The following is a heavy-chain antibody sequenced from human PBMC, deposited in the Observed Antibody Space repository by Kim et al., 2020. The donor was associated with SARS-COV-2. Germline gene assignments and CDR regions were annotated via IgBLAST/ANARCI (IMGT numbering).Heavy chain of an antibody. CDR1: GFTFRNYA. CDR3: AKGRHDDYGAN. CDR2: INSYGDYT. Sequence: GGSLRLSCAASGFTFRNYAMNWVRQAPGKGLEWVSAINSYGDYTIYADSVKGRFTVSRDNSKDTVYLQMNNLRAEDTALYYCAKGRHDDYGANWGQGTLVTVSS. D-gene: IGHD4-17*01. V-gene: IGHV3-23*01. J-gene: IGHJ4*02.